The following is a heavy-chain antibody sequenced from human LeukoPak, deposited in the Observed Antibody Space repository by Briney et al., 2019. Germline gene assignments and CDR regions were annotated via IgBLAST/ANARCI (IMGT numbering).Heavy chain of an antibody. CDR2: INHSGST. Sequence: SETLSLTCAVYGGSFSGYYWNWIRQPPGKGLEWIGEINHSGSTNYNPSLKSRVTISVDTSKNQFSLKLSSVTAAETANYYCARLVNYYYSMDVWGKGTTVTVSS. D-gene: IGHD3-9*01. CDR1: GGSFSGYY. V-gene: IGHV4-34*01. J-gene: IGHJ6*03. CDR3: ARLVNYYYSMDV.